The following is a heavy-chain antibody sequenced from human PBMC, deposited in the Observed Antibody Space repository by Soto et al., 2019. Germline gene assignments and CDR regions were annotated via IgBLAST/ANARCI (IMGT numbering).Heavy chain of an antibody. J-gene: IGHJ4*02. CDR2: ISWNSGSI. CDR1: GFTFDDYA. D-gene: IGHD3-16*02. V-gene: IGHV3-9*01. Sequence: EVQLVESGGGLVQPGRSLRLSCAASGFTFDDYAMHWVRQAPGKGVEWVSGISWNSGSIGYADSVKGRFTISRDNAKNSLYLQMNSLRAEDTALYYCAKGGYHTSLRLYYFDYWGQGTLVTVSS. CDR3: AKGGYHTSLRLYYFDY.